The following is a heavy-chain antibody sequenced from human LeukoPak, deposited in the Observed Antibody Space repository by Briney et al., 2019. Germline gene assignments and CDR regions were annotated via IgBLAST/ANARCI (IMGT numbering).Heavy chain of an antibody. D-gene: IGHD1-26*01. CDR2: IIPIFGTA. V-gene: IGHV1-69*05. Sequence: SVKVSCKASGGTFSSYAISWVRQAPGQGLEWMGRIIPIFGTANYAQKFQGRVTITTDESTSTAYMGLSSLRSEDTAVYYCARDKLVGATIVGNWFDPWGQGTLVTVSS. J-gene: IGHJ5*02. CDR3: ARDKLVGATIVGNWFDP. CDR1: GGTFSSYA.